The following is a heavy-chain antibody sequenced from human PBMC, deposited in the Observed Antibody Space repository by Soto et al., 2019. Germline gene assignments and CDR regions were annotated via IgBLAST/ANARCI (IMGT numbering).Heavy chain of an antibody. CDR3: ATDRVESSSWYDYGMDV. CDR1: GYTLTELS. J-gene: IGHJ6*02. V-gene: IGHV1-24*01. Sequence: ASVKVSCKVSGYTLTELSMHWVRQAPGKGLEWMGGFDPEDGETIYAQKFQGRVTMTEDASTDTAYMELSSLRSEDTAVYYCATDRVESSSWYDYGMDVWGQGTTVTVSS. CDR2: FDPEDGET. D-gene: IGHD6-13*01.